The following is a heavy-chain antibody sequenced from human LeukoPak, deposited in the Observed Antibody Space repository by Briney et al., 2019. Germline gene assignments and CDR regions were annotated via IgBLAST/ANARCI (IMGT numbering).Heavy chain of an antibody. CDR3: ATLPIVVVPAASYYFDY. V-gene: IGHV1-24*01. CDR2: FDPEDGET. Sequence: ASVKVSCKVSGYTLTKLSMHWVRQAPGKGLEWMGGFDPEDGETIYAQKFQGRVTMTEDTSTDTAYMELSSLRSEDTAVYYCATLPIVVVPAASYYFDYWGQGTLVTVSS. D-gene: IGHD2-2*01. CDR1: GYTLTKLS. J-gene: IGHJ4*02.